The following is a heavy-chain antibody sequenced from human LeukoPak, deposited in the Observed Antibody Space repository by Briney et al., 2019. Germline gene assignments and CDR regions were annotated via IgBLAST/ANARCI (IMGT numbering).Heavy chain of an antibody. J-gene: IGHJ4*02. D-gene: IGHD2-15*01. CDR3: ARDPGYCSGGSCYNDY. CDR2: INPSGGST. CDR1: GYTFTSNY. V-gene: IGHV1-46*01. Sequence: GASVKVSCKAFGYTFTSNYMHWVRQAPGQGLEWMGIINPSGGSTSYAQKFQGRVTMTRDMSTSTVYMELSSLRSEDTAVYYCARDPGYCSGGSCYNDYWGQGTLVTVSS.